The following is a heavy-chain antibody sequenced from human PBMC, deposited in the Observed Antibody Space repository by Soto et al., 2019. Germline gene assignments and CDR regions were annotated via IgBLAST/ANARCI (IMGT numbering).Heavy chain of an antibody. Sequence: GGSLRLSCAASGFIVNSDYLNWVRQAPGKGLEWVSVIFSGGTTLYADSVKGRFTISRDNSKNMLYLQMNNLRAEDTAVYYCVRSRYVSGFYAYYGMDVWGQGTTVTVSS. CDR3: VRSRYVSGFYAYYGMDV. CDR1: GFIVNSDY. J-gene: IGHJ6*02. D-gene: IGHD3-10*01. CDR2: IFSGGTT. V-gene: IGHV3-53*01.